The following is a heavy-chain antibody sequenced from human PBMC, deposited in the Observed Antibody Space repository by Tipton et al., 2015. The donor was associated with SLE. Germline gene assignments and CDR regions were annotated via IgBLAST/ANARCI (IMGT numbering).Heavy chain of an antibody. CDR2: ISGSGGST. V-gene: IGHV3-23*01. J-gene: IGHJ5*02. CDR1: GFTFSSYT. CDR3: AKKGDYSSGWYGANWFDP. D-gene: IGHD6-19*01. Sequence: GSLRLSCAASGFTFSSYTMNWVRQAPGKGLEWVSTISGSGGSTYYADSVKGRFTVSRDNSKKTLYLQMNSLRAEDTAVYYCAKKGDYSSGWYGANWFDPWGQGTLVTVSS.